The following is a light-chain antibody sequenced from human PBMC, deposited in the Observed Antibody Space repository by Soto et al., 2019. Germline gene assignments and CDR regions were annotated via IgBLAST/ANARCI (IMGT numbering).Light chain of an antibody. CDR3: QSYDSRLSGSVV. CDR2: DNT. V-gene: IGLV1-40*01. J-gene: IGLJ2*01. CDR1: SSNIGAGFD. Sequence: QSVLTQPPSVSGAPGQRVTISCTGTSSNIGAGFDVHWYQKLPGTAPKLLIFDNTNRPSGVPDRFSASRSGTSASLAITGLQAGYEAEYFCQSYDSRLSGSVVFGGGTQRTVL.